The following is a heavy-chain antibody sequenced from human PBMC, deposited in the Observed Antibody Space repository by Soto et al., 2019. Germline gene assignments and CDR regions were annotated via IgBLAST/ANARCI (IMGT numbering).Heavy chain of an antibody. J-gene: IGHJ5*02. D-gene: IGHD2-2*01. CDR3: ARGGDIVVVPVPNWFDP. Sequence: ASVKVSCKASGYTFTGYYMHWVRQAPGQGLEWMGWINPNSGGTNYAQKFQGWVTMTRDTSISTAYMELSRLRSDDTAVYYCARGGDIVVVPVPNWFDPWGQGTLVTVS. V-gene: IGHV1-2*04. CDR1: GYTFTGYY. CDR2: INPNSGGT.